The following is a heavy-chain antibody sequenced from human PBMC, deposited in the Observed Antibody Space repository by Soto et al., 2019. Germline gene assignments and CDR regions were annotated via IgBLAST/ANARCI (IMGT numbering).Heavy chain of an antibody. CDR2: INPSGGST. V-gene: IGHV1-46*01. J-gene: IGHJ5*02. Sequence: ASVKVSCKASGYTFSNSYIHWVRQAPGQGLEWMGIINPSGGSTRCAQKFQGRVTMTRDTSTSTVYMELSSLRSEDTAIYFCARSHPLDTMTARRYWLDPWGQGTLVTVYS. CDR1: GYTFSNSY. D-gene: IGHD6-6*01. CDR3: ARSHPLDTMTARRYWLDP.